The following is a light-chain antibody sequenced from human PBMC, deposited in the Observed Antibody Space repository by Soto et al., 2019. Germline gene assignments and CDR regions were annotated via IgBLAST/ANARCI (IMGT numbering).Light chain of an antibody. V-gene: IGKV1-39*01. CDR3: QQSYTTART. Sequence: DIQMTQSPSSLSASVGDRVTITCRASQSISTYLNWYQQKPGRAPKVLIYAASSLHTGVPSRFTGSGSGTDFTLTISSLQPEDFATYYCQQSYTTARTFGQGTKVEIK. CDR1: QSISTY. CDR2: AAS. J-gene: IGKJ1*01.